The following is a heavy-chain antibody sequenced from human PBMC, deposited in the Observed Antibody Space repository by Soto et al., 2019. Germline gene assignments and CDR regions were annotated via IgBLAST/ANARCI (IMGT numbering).Heavy chain of an antibody. D-gene: IGHD3-10*01. CDR2: IKSKTDGGTT. V-gene: IGHV3-15*01. CDR1: GLTFSNAW. J-gene: IGHJ4*02. Sequence: PGGSLRLSCAASGLTFSNAWMSWVRQAPGKGLEWVGRIKSKTDGGTTDYAAPVKGRFTISRDDSKNTLYLQMNSLKTEDTAVYYCTQYGSGRLFDYWGQGTLVTVSS. CDR3: TQYGSGRLFDY.